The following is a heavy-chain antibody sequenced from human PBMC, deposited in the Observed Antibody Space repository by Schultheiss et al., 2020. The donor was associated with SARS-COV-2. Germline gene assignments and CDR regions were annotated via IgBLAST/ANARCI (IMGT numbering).Heavy chain of an antibody. CDR3: ARVNDYYYYGMDV. V-gene: IGHV4-34*01. CDR1: GGSFSGYY. J-gene: IGHJ6*02. D-gene: IGHD1-1*01. Sequence: SQTLSLTCAVYGGSFSGYYWSWIRQPPGKGLEWIGEINHSGSTNYNPSLKSRVTISVDTSKNQFSLKLSSVTAADTAVYYCARVNDYYYYGMDVWGQGTTGTVAS. CDR2: INHSGST.